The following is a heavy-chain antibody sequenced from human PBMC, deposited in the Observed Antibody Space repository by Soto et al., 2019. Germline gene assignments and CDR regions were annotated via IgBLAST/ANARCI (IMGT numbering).Heavy chain of an antibody. CDR3: AKGISFWYYYGMDV. Sequence: EVQLLESGGGLVQPGGSLRLSCAASGFTFSSYAMSWVRQAPGQGLVWVSSISGTGGSTYYADSEKGRFNISRDYSKNTLYLQMNSLRADDTAVYHCAKGISFWYYYGMDVWGQGTTITVSS. CDR1: GFTFSSYA. D-gene: IGHD3-3*01. J-gene: IGHJ6*02. V-gene: IGHV3-23*01. CDR2: ISGTGGST.